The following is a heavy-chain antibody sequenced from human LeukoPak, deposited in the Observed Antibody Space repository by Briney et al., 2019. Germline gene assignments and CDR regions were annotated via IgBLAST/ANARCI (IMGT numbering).Heavy chain of an antibody. J-gene: IGHJ3*02. D-gene: IGHD1-26*01. CDR1: GGSISSGIYY. Sequence: SQTLSLTCTVSGGSISSGIYYWSWIWQPAGKGLEWIGRIYPSGNTMYNPSLKSRVTISIDTSKNQFSLKLTSATAADTAVYYCARHYSESGVDAFDIWGQGTMVTVSS. CDR2: IYPSGNT. V-gene: IGHV4-61*02. CDR3: ARHYSESGVDAFDI.